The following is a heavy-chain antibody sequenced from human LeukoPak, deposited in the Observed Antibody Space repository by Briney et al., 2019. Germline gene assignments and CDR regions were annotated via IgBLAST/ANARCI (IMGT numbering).Heavy chain of an antibody. J-gene: IGHJ4*02. CDR1: GGPISSSRYY. Sequence: SETLSLTCTVSGGPISSSRYYWGWIRHPPGKGLEWIGSIHYSGSTYYNPSLKSRVTISVDTSKNQFSLKLRSVTAADTAVFYCARLSPYLGSGSSAFPDDFWGQGNLVTVSS. CDR2: IHYSGST. V-gene: IGHV4-39*01. D-gene: IGHD3-10*01. CDR3: ARLSPYLGSGSSAFPDDF.